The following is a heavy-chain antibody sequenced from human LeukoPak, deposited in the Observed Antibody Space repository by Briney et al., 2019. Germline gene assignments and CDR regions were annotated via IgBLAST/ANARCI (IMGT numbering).Heavy chain of an antibody. V-gene: IGHV4-39*02. Sequence: PSETLSLTCTVSGGSISSSDYYWGWIRQPPGKGLEWIVRIYYSGRTYYNPSLKSRVTISVDTSKNQCSLKLSSVTAADTAVYYCAREVTTWFDPWGQGTLVTVSS. J-gene: IGHJ5*02. CDR2: IYYSGRT. D-gene: IGHD4-17*01. CDR1: GGSISSSDYY. CDR3: AREVTTWFDP.